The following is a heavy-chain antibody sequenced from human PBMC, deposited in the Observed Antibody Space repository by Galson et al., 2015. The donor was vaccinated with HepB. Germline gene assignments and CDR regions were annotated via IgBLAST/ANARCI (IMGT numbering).Heavy chain of an antibody. CDR3: ARDGITTYSSGWYPEPKAEANYFDY. CDR1: GFTFSSYA. V-gene: IGHV3-30-3*01. D-gene: IGHD6-19*01. J-gene: IGHJ4*02. CDR2: ISYDGSNK. Sequence: LRLSCAASGFTFSSYAMHWVRQAPGKGLEWVAVISYDGSNKYYADSVKGRFTISRDNSKNTLYLQMNSLRAEDTAVYYCARDGITTYSSGWYPEPKAEANYFDYWGQGTLVTVSS.